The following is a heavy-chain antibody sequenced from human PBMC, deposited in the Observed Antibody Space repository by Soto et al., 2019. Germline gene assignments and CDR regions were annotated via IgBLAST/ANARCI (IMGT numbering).Heavy chain of an antibody. CDR2: IYTSANT. J-gene: IGHJ4*02. CDR3: ARSLAVAGYYFDY. CDR1: CGCICSCH. Sequence: SDTLSRTGTGSCGCICSCHWIWIRQAAGMGLEWIVRIYTSANTNYNPSLKGPVTMSVDTSKNQFSLKLSSVTAEDTAVYYCARSLAVAGYYFDYWGQGTLVTVSS. D-gene: IGHD6-19*01. V-gene: IGHV4-4*07.